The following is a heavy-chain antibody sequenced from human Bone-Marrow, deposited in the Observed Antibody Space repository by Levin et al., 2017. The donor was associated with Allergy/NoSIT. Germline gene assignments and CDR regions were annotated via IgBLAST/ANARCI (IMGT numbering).Heavy chain of an antibody. CDR2: INHSGST. D-gene: IGHD3-22*01. J-gene: IGHJ2*01. Sequence: SCAVYGGSFSGYYWSWIRQPPGKGLEWIGEINHSGSTNYNPSLKSRVTISVDTSKNQFSLKLSSVTAADTAVYYCARYPPHYYDSSGYYYRYWYFDLWGRGTLVTVSS. CDR3: ARYPPHYYDSSGYYYRYWYFDL. V-gene: IGHV4-34*01. CDR1: GGSFSGYY.